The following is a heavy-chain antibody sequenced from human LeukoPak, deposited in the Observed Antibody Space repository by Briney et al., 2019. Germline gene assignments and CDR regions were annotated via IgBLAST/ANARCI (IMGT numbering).Heavy chain of an antibody. J-gene: IGHJ3*02. CDR1: GFTFSSYS. Sequence: GGSLRLSCAASGFTFSSYSTNWVRQAPGKGLEWVSSISSSSSYIYYADSVKGRFTISRDNAKNSLYLQMNSLRAEDTAVYYCARDSVDDILTGCLAFDIWGQGTMVTVSS. CDR3: ARDSVDDILTGCLAFDI. D-gene: IGHD3-9*01. V-gene: IGHV3-21*01. CDR2: ISSSSSYI.